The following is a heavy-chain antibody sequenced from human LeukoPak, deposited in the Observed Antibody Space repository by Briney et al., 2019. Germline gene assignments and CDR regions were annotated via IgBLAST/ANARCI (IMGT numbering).Heavy chain of an antibody. D-gene: IGHD3-22*01. CDR2: ISGSGGST. CDR3: AKDSGTMIVVVIDY. Sequence: PGGSLRLSCAASGFIFSTYVMSWVRQAPGKGLEWVSAISGSGGSTYYADSVKGRFTISRDNSKNTLYLQMNSLRAEDTAVYYCAKDSGTMIVVVIDYWGQGTLVTVSS. CDR1: GFIFSTYV. V-gene: IGHV3-23*01. J-gene: IGHJ4*02.